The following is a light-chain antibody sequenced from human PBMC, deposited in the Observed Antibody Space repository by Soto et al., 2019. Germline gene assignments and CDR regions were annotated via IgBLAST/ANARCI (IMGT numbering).Light chain of an antibody. V-gene: IGKV1-9*01. J-gene: IGKJ1*01. CDR1: QGITSY. CDR3: QQLNGYPLT. CDR2: AES. Sequence: IQLTQSPAALSASVGDRCTSTCRASQGITSYLAWYQQKAGKAPKLLIYAESTLQSGVPSRFSGSGSGTEFTLTISSLQPEDFATYYCQQLNGYPLTFGQGTKVDIK.